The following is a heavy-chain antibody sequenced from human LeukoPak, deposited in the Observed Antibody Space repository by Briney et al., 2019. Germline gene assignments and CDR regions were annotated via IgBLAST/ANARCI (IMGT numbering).Heavy chain of an antibody. CDR3: ARGPSITMVRGGQWYYYMDV. CDR1: GYTFTGYY. Sequence: ASVKVSCKASGYTFTGYYMHWVRQAPGQGLEWMGWINPNSGGTNYAQEFQGRVTMTRDTSISTAYMELSRLRSDDTAVYYCARGPSITMVRGGQWYYYMDVWGKGTTVTISS. J-gene: IGHJ6*03. CDR2: INPNSGGT. D-gene: IGHD3-10*01. V-gene: IGHV1-2*02.